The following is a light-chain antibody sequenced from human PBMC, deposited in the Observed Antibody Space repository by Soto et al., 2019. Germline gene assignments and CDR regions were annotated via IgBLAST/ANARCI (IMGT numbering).Light chain of an antibody. CDR3: LQYNNWPRT. CDR2: GAS. J-gene: IGKJ1*01. Sequence: EIVMTQSPATLSVSPGERATLSCRASQSVSSNLAWYQQKPGQAPRLLIYGASTRATGIPARFSGSGSGTEFIPTISSLQSEDFAVYYCLQYNNWPRTFGQGTKVEIK. CDR1: QSVSSN. V-gene: IGKV3-15*01.